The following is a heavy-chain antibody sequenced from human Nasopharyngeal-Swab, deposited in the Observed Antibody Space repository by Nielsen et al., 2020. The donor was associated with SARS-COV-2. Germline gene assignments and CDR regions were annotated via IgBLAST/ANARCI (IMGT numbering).Heavy chain of an antibody. CDR3: ARFWYGSGSYYPHFDY. Sequence: SETLSLTYTVSGGSISSYYWSWIRQPPGKGLEWIGYIYYSGSTNYNPSLKSRVTISVDTSKNQFSLKLSSVTAADTAVYYCARFWYGSGSYYPHFDYWGQGTLVTVSS. J-gene: IGHJ4*02. CDR2: IYYSGST. D-gene: IGHD3-10*01. V-gene: IGHV4-59*01. CDR1: GGSISSYY.